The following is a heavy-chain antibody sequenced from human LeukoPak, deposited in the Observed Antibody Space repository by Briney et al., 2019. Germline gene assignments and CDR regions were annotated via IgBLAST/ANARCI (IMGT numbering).Heavy chain of an antibody. V-gene: IGHV1-2*02. D-gene: IGHD1-26*01. CDR2: INPNSGGT. CDR1: GYTFTGYY. CDR3: ATLTDEWGYFDY. Sequence: ASVKVSCKASGYTFTGYYMHWVRQAPGQGLEWMGWINPNSGGTNYAQKFQGRVTMTRDTSISTAYMELSRLRSDDTAVYYCATLTDEWGYFDYWGQGTLVNVSS. J-gene: IGHJ4*02.